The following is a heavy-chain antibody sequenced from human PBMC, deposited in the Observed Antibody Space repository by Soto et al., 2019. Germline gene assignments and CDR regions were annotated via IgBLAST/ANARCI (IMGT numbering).Heavy chain of an antibody. Sequence: SLRLSCAASGFTFDDYAMHWVRQAPGKGLEWVSGISWNSGSIGYAGSVKGRFTISRDNAKNSLYLQMNSLRAEDTALYYCAKDISYYFWTGHSYIDVCGQGTTLPVS. J-gene: IGHJ6*03. CDR2: ISWNSGSI. D-gene: IGHD3-3*01. CDR1: GFTFDDYA. V-gene: IGHV3-9*01. CDR3: AKDISYYFWTGHSYIDV.